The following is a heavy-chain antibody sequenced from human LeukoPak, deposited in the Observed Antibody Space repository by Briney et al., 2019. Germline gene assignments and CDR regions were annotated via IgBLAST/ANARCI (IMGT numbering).Heavy chain of an antibody. J-gene: IGHJ2*01. D-gene: IGHD2-21*02. CDR1: GGSISSGDYS. CDR2: IYHTGGT. CDR3: ARDHSVTGYWYFDL. V-gene: IGHV4-30-2*01. Sequence: SETHSLTCAVSGGSISSGDYSWSWVRQPPGKGLEWIGYIYHTGGTFYDPSLKSRVTMSADRSKNQFSLKLSSVTAADTAVYYCARDHSVTGYWYFDLWGRGTLVTVSS.